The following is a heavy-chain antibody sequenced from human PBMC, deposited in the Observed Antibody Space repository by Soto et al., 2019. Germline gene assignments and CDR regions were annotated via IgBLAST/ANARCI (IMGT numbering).Heavy chain of an antibody. Sequence: VGSLRLSCAASGFTFSNYAMHRVRQVPGKGLESVSAINANGGSTYYTESVKGRFTISRDNSRNTLYLQMGSLRAEDMAVYYCGRFVLFSAPADYGLDVWGQGTTVTVSS. CDR3: GRFVLFSAPADYGLDV. D-gene: IGHD2-2*01. V-gene: IGHV3-64*02. CDR2: INANGGST. J-gene: IGHJ6*02. CDR1: GFTFSNYA.